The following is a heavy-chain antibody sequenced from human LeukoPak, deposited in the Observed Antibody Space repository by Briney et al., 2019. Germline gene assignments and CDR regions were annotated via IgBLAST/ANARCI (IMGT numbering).Heavy chain of an antibody. CDR1: GFTFSSYG. CDR3: AKETYSTSWQLDS. Sequence: GASLRLSCAASGFTFSSYGMHWVRQAPGKGLEWMAVISYDGSTKYFGDSVKGRFTISRDNSTNTLYLQMNSLRTEDTAVYYCAKETYSTSWQLDSWGQGTLVTVSS. J-gene: IGHJ4*02. CDR2: ISYDGSTK. V-gene: IGHV3-30*18. D-gene: IGHD6-13*01.